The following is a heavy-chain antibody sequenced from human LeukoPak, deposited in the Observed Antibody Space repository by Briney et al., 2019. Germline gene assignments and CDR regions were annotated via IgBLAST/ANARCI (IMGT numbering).Heavy chain of an antibody. J-gene: IGHJ4*02. V-gene: IGHV4-59*08. CDR1: GDSISSYY. Sequence: SETLSLTCTVSGDSISSYYWSWIRQPPGKGLEWTGYIYYSGSIDYNPSLKSRVTISVDTSKNQFSLKVSSVTAADTAVYYCARAYYDFWSGYIGVDYWGQGTLVTVSS. D-gene: IGHD3-3*01. CDR2: IYYSGSI. CDR3: ARAYYDFWSGYIGVDY.